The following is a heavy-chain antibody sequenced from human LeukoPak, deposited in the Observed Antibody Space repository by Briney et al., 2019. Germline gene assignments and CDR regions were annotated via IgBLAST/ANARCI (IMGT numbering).Heavy chain of an antibody. CDR1: GFTFSSYA. V-gene: IGHV3-33*08. J-gene: IGHJ5*02. CDR2: IWYDGSNK. D-gene: IGHD2-2*01. CDR3: ARAGPPCSSTSCYYRDNWFDP. Sequence: GGSLRLSCAASGFTFSSYAMSWVRQAPGKGLEWVAVIWYDGSNKYYADSVKGRFTISRDNSKNTLYLQMNSLRAEDTAVYYCARAGPPCSSTSCYYRDNWFDPWGQGTLVTVSS.